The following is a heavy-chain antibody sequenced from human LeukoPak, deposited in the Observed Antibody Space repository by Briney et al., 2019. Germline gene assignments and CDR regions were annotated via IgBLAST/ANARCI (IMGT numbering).Heavy chain of an antibody. CDR1: GFTFDDYA. D-gene: IGHD3-16*01. CDR3: AKGEGGFHTWSYFDY. V-gene: IGHV3-9*01. J-gene: IGHJ4*02. CDR2: IIWNSGSI. Sequence: GGSLRLSCAASGFTFDDYAMHWVRQAPVKGLEWVSGIIWNSGSIGYAGSVKGRFTISRDNAKNSLYLPMNRLRAEDTALYYCAKGEGGFHTWSYFDYWGQGTLVTVSS.